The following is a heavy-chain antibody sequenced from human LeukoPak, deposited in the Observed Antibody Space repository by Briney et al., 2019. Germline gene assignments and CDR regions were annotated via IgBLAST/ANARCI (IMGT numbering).Heavy chain of an antibody. V-gene: IGHV3-11*04. CDR2: ISKSGDSI. D-gene: IGHD2-2*01. Sequence: GGSLRLSCVASGFTFSDYYMSWFRQAPGKGLEWVSYISKSGDSIYYADSVKGRFTISRDNSKNTLYLQMNSLRAEDTAVYYCAKKGNQLLGRGEYFQHWGQGTLVTVSS. CDR3: AKKGNQLLGRGEYFQH. J-gene: IGHJ1*01. CDR1: GFTFSDYY.